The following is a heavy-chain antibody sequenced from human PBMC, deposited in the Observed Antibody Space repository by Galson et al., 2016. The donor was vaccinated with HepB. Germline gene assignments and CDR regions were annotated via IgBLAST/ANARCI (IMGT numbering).Heavy chain of an antibody. CDR2: VSYSGIT. J-gene: IGHJ4*02. CDR3: PLTLTTTNRYVFTS. Sequence: SETLSLTCTVSGASVSSSPCWWGWIRQPPGKGLEWLASVSYSGITDSKPSLRGRVTISTYTSKNRFSLSPSSVTATDTAIYYRPLTLTTTNRYVFTSWGQGTLVTVSS. V-gene: IGHV4-39*01. CDR1: GASVSSSPCW. D-gene: IGHD3-22*01.